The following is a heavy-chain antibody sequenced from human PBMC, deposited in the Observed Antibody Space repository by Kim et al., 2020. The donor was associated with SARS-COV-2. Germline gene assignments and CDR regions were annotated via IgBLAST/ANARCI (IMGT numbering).Heavy chain of an antibody. D-gene: IGHD6-19*01. J-gene: IGHJ4*02. CDR2: TYYRSKWYE. Sequence: SQTLSLTCAISGDSVSSNSAAWIWIRQSPSRGLEWLGRTYYRSKWYEDYGVSVKGRVTVNPDTSKNQFSLHLNSVTPEDTAVYYCAMVVAGGIDYWGQGTLVTVSS. V-gene: IGHV6-1*01. CDR3: AMVVAGGIDY. CDR1: GDSVSSNSAA.